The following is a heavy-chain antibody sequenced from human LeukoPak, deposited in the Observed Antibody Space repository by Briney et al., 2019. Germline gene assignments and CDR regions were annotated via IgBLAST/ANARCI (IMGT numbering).Heavy chain of an antibody. CDR1: GGSISSYY. V-gene: IGHV4-59*06. CDR3: AGSRSSGYEDWFDP. D-gene: IGHD6-19*01. CDR2: IYYSGST. J-gene: IGHJ5*02. Sequence: SETLSLTCTVSGGSISSYYWIWIRQPPGKGLEWIGYIYYSGSTYYNPSLKRRMTISVDTSKNQFSLRLSSVTAADTAVYYCAGSRSSGYEDWFDPWGQGTLVTVSS.